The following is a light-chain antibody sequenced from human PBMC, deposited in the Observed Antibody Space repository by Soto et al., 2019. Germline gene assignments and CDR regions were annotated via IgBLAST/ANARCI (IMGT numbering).Light chain of an antibody. CDR3: CSYAGSDSYV. CDR1: NSDVGGYNY. V-gene: IGLV2-11*01. CDR2: DVS. J-gene: IGLJ1*01. Sequence: QSVLTQPRSVSGSPGQSVTISCTGTNSDVGGYNYVSWYQQHPGEAPKFMIYDVSKRPSGVPDRFSGSKSGNTASLTISGLQAEDEADYYCCSYAGSDSYVFGTGTKLTVL.